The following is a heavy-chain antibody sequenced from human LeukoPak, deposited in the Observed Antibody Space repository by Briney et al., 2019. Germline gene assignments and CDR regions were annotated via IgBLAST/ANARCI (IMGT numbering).Heavy chain of an antibody. D-gene: IGHD2-2*01. V-gene: IGHV4-30-2*03. J-gene: IGHJ6*02. Sequence: PSQTLSLTCAVSGGSISSGGYSWSWIRQPPGKGLEWIGYIYHSGSTYYNPSLKSRVTMSVDTSKSQFSLKLSSVTAADTAEYYCARQVGCSSNGCYYYGMDVWGQGTTVTVSS. CDR2: IYHSGST. CDR1: GGSISSGGYS. CDR3: ARQVGCSSNGCYYYGMDV.